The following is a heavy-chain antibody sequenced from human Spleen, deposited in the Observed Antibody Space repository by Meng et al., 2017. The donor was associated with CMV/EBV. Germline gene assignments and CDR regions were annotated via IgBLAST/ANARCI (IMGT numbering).Heavy chain of an antibody. V-gene: IGHV1-2*06. Sequence: KASRYTFTAYYMHRVRQAPGQGLEWLGRINPNSGTTNYAQKFEGRVTMTRDTSISAVYMELSSLRSDDTAVYYCARSRSLAAISFKYWGQETLVTVSS. J-gene: IGHJ4*02. CDR3: ARSRSLAAISFKY. CDR2: INPNSGTT. D-gene: IGHD5-12*01. CDR1: RYTFTAYY.